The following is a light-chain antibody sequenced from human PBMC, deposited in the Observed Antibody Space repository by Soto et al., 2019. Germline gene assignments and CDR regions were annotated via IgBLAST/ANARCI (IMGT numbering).Light chain of an antibody. CDR3: QAYAYSMTAFV. CDR2: GNR. V-gene: IGLV1-40*01. CDR1: NSNLGAGYY. J-gene: IGLJ3*02. Sequence: QAVVTQPPSVSGAPGQRVTISCTGNNSNLGAGYYVHWYQQLPGAAPKLVVFGNRNRPSGVPERFSGSKSGTSASLAITGLQAEDEADSDCQAYAYSMTAFVFGGGTKVTVL.